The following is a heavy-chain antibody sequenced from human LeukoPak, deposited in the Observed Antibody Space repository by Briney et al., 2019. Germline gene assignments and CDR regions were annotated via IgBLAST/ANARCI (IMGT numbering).Heavy chain of an antibody. Sequence: TGGSLRLSCEASGFTFRSYSMNWVRQAPGKGLEWISYISRSTNSISYADSVKGRFTISRDNAKNSMYLQMNSLRDEDTAVYYCARDLWADYYDSSGKAYWGQGTLVTVSS. CDR3: ARDLWADYYDSSGKAY. D-gene: IGHD3-22*01. V-gene: IGHV3-48*02. CDR1: GFTFRSYS. CDR2: ISRSTNSI. J-gene: IGHJ4*02.